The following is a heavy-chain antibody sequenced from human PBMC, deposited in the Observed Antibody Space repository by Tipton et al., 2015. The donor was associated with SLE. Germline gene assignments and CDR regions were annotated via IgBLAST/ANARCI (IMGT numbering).Heavy chain of an antibody. V-gene: IGHV3-43*01. CDR2: INWDGGYT. CDR3: VGDSGNYFFDH. D-gene: IGHD1-1*01. Sequence: GSLRLSCAASGFTFDDYSMHWVRQPPGKGLEWVSLINWDGGYTYYADSVKGRFTISRDTSKNTLFLQMNSLRAEDTAVYFCVGDSGNYFFDHWGQGTLVTVSS. J-gene: IGHJ4*02. CDR1: GFTFDDYS.